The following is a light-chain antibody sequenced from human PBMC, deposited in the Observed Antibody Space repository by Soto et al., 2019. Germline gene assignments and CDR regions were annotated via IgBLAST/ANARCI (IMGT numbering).Light chain of an antibody. CDR3: QQSNSFPLT. CDR2: KAS. Sequence: IQMSHSLSTLSANVRERVTMTCRASQSSSSGLAWYQQKPGKAPKILSYKASTLKSGVPSRFSGSGSGTEFTLTISSLQPEDSAIYYCQQSNSFPLTFGGVTNVDI. CDR1: QSSSSG. V-gene: IGKV1-5*03. J-gene: IGKJ4*01.